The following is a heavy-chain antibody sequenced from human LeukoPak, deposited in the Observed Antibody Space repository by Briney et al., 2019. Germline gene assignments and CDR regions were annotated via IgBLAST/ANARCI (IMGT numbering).Heavy chain of an antibody. J-gene: IGHJ6*03. CDR3: ARGGSRTGTYVNYYYMDV. CDR1: GFTVSSNY. CDR2: IYSGGST. Sequence: GGSLRLSCAASGFTVSSNYMSWVRQAPGKGLEWVSVIYSGGSTYYADSVKGRFTISRDNSKNTLYLQMNSLRAEDTAVYYCARGGSRTGTYVNYYYMDVWGKGTTVAVSS. V-gene: IGHV3-53*01. D-gene: IGHD3-10*02.